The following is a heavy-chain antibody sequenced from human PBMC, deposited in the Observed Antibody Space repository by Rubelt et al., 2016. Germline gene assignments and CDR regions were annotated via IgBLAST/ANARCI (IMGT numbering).Heavy chain of an antibody. V-gene: IGHV3-48*01. CDR2: ISGSGSTT. J-gene: IGHJ4*02. CDR1: GLTFSSHS. CDR3: ARVMAA. Sequence: EVQLVESGGGLVQPGGSLRLSCAASGLTFSSHSMNWARQAPGKGLEWVSYISGSGSTTYYADSVKGRFTISRDNAKNSLYLQMNSLSAEETAVYYCARVMAAWGQGTLVTVSS. D-gene: IGHD6-6*01.